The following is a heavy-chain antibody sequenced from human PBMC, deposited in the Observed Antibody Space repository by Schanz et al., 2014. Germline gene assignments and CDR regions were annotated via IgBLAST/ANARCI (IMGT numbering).Heavy chain of an antibody. CDR1: GFTFSNYW. J-gene: IGHJ6*02. D-gene: IGHD1-26*01. V-gene: IGHV3-30*18. CDR2: ISYDGTIK. CDR3: VKDLQRELLRDDHYYGMDV. Sequence: VQVVESGGCLVQPGGSLRVSCAASGFTFSNYWMSWVRQAPGKGLEWVALISYDGTIKVHADSVKGRFTTSRDNSKNTMYLQMNSLRAEDTAVYYCVKDLQRELLRDDHYYGMDVWGQGTTVTVSS.